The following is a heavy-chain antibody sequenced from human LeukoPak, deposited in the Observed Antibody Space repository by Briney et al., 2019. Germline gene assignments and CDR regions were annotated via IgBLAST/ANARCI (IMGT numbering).Heavy chain of an antibody. J-gene: IGHJ3*02. Sequence: TSETLSLTCTVSGDSFSSVTDYWAWIRQPPGKGLEWIANVDYSGGTYYNPSLKSRVTISVDTSKNQFSLKLSSVTAADTAVYYCARSDSNGSGSYFPDAFDIWGQGTMVTVSS. D-gene: IGHD3-10*01. CDR3: ARSDSNGSGSYFPDAFDI. V-gene: IGHV4-39*07. CDR2: VDYSGGT. CDR1: GDSFSSVTDY.